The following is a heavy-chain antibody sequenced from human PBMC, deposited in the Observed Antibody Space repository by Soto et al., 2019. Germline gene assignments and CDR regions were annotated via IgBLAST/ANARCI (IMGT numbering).Heavy chain of an antibody. CDR3: AKDLYDSSGYYLYYYYGMDV. D-gene: IGHD3-22*01. Sequence: GGSLRLSCAASGFTFSSYGMHWVRQAPGKGLEWVAVISYDGSNKHYADSVKGRFTISRDNSKNTLYLQMNSLRAEDTAVYYCAKDLYDSSGYYLYYYYGMDVWGQGTTVTVSS. CDR1: GFTFSSYG. CDR2: ISYDGSNK. J-gene: IGHJ6*02. V-gene: IGHV3-30*18.